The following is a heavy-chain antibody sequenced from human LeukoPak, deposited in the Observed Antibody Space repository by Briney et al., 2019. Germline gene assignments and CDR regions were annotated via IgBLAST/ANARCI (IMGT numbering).Heavy chain of an antibody. CDR2: ISGSGGST. Sequence: GGSLRLSCAASGFTFSSYAMSWVRQAPGKGLEWVSAISGSGGSTYYADSVKGRFTISRDTSKNTLYLQMNSLRAEDTAVYYCAKAGGSQLLYERSYFDYWGQGTLVTVSS. V-gene: IGHV3-23*01. CDR3: AKAGGSQLLYERSYFDY. J-gene: IGHJ4*02. D-gene: IGHD2-2*02. CDR1: GFTFSSYA.